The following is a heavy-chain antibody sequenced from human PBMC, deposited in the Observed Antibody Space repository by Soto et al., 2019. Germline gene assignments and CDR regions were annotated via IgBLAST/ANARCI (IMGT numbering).Heavy chain of an antibody. J-gene: IGHJ6*02. Sequence: HVQLVESGGGVVHPGTSLRLSCEVSGLTFNTSGMHWVRQVPGRGLEWVAVILDDGATKYYGDNLKGRFTISRDNTKNALVPHKNILRANDTAVYNGTTGARMTKKLFYGMDIWSHGTTV. CDR2: ILDDGATK. D-gene: IGHD3-10*01. V-gene: IGHV3-30*03. CDR1: GLTFNTSG. CDR3: TTGARMTKKLFYGMDI.